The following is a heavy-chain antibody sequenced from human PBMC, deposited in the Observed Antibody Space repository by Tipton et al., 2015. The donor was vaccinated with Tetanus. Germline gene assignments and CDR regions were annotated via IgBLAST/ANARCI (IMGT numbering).Heavy chain of an antibody. CDR3: AGAGNGCYPTGLYLHH. CDR1: GFLFRSYG. V-gene: IGHV3-30*03. Sequence: SLRLSCAASGFLFRSYGFHWVRQAPGRGLEWVAHISYDGSDTYYADSVKGRFTVSRDNSKNTLYVQMNSLRAEDTAVYYCAGAGNGCYPTGLYLHHWGQGTLVIVSS. CDR2: ISYDGSDT. D-gene: IGHD4/OR15-4a*01. J-gene: IGHJ1*01.